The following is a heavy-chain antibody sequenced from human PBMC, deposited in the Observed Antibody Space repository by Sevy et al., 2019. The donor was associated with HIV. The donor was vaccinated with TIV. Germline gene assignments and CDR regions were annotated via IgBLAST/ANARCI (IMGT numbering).Heavy chain of an antibody. CDR1: GASISRGDYH. CDR3: ATVSSPLAGTSEF. D-gene: IGHD1-1*01. CDR2: IHNRGST. V-gene: IGHV4-30-4*01. J-gene: IGHJ4*02. Sequence: SETLSLTCTVSGASISRGDYHWSWIRQPPGKGLEWIGYIHNRGSTYYNPSLKSRVNISVDTSKTQFFLKLTPMTAADTAVYYCATVSSPLAGTSEFWGQGTLVTVSS.